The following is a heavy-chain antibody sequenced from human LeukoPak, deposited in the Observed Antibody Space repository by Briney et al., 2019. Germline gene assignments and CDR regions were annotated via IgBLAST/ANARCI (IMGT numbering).Heavy chain of an antibody. CDR3: ARAEGIAPEFDY. D-gene: IGHD6-13*01. Sequence: GASVKVSCKASGGTFSSYAISWVRQAPGQGLEWMGGIIPVFGTANYAQKFQGRVTITADESTSTAYMELSSLRSEDTAVYCCARAEGIAPEFDYWGQGTLVTVSS. J-gene: IGHJ4*02. V-gene: IGHV1-69*13. CDR1: GGTFSSYA. CDR2: IIPVFGTA.